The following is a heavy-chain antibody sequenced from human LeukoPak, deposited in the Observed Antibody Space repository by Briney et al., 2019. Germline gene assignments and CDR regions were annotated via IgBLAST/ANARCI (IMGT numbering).Heavy chain of an antibody. CDR1: GYTFTSYA. Sequence: ASVKVSCKASGYTFTSYAMHWVRQAPGQRLEWMGWINAGNGNTKYSQKFQGRVTITRDTSASTAYMELSSLRSEDTAVYYCARGRSSSWYAPLNYGMDVWGQGTTVTVSS. D-gene: IGHD6-13*01. CDR3: ARGRSSSWYAPLNYGMDV. V-gene: IGHV1-3*01. CDR2: INAGNGNT. J-gene: IGHJ6*02.